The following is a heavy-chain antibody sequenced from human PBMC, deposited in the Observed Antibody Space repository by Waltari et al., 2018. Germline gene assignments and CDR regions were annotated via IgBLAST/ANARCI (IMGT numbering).Heavy chain of an antibody. Sequence: QVQLQESGPGLVKPSQPLSLTCTVSGGSIRSGYYYWSWVCQPPGKGLEWIGYTYYSGSTYYNPSLKSRVTISVDTSKNQFSLKLSSVTAADTAVYYCARDSYSNYGDYYYGMDVWGQGTTVTVSS. CDR3: ARDSYSNYGDYYYGMDV. CDR2: TYYSGST. D-gene: IGHD4-4*01. CDR1: GGSIRSGYYY. J-gene: IGHJ6*02. V-gene: IGHV4-30-4*01.